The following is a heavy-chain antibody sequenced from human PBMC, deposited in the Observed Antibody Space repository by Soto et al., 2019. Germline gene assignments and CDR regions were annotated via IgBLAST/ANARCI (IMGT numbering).Heavy chain of an antibody. CDR1: GGSISSGGYY. D-gene: IGHD2-2*02. CDR2: IYYSGST. CDR3: ARDGGYCSSTSCYRDYYYGMDV. J-gene: IGHJ6*02. V-gene: IGHV4-31*03. Sequence: SETLSLTCTVSGGSISSGGYYWSWIRQHPGKGLEWIGYIYYSGSTCYNPSLKSRVTISVDTSKNQFSLKLSSVTAADTAVYYCARDGGYCSSTSCYRDYYYGMDVWGQGTTVTVSS.